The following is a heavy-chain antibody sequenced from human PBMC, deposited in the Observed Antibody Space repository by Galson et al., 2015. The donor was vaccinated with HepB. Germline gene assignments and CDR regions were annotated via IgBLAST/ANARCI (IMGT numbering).Heavy chain of an antibody. J-gene: IGHJ3*02. CDR2: IIPIFGTA. CDR3: ARGGWYDAFDI. CDR1: GGTFSSYA. Sequence: SVKVSCKASGGTFSSYAISWVRQAPGQGLEWMGGIIPIFGTANYAQKFQGRVTMTRNTSISTAYMELSSLRSEDTAVYYCARGGWYDAFDIWGQGTMVTVSS. D-gene: IGHD2-15*01. V-gene: IGHV1-69*05.